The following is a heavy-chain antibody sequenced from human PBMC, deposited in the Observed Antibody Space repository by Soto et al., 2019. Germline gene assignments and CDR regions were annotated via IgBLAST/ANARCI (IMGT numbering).Heavy chain of an antibody. CDR1: GFTFSSYS. D-gene: IGHD3-22*01. CDR3: ARGLYYYDSRGYWGY. CDR2: ISSSSSTI. Sequence: VQLVESGGGLVQPGGSLRLSCAASGFTFSSYSMNWVRQAPGKGLEWVSYISSSSSTIYYADSVKGRFTISRDNAKNSLYLQMNSLRDEDTAVYYCARGLYYYDSRGYWGYWGQGTLVTVSS. J-gene: IGHJ4*02. V-gene: IGHV3-48*02.